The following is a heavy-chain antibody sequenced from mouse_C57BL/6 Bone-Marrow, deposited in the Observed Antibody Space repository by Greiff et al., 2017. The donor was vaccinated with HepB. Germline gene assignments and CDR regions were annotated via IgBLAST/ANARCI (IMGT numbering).Heavy chain of an antibody. Sequence: QVQLQQPGAELVKPGASVKLSCKASGYTFTSYWMHWVKQRPGQGLEWIGMIHPNSGSTNYNEKFKSKATLTVDKSSSTAYMQHSSLTSEDSAVYYCARWVVTYPYAMDYWGKGTSVTVSS. J-gene: IGHJ4*01. CDR2: IHPNSGST. CDR3: ARWVVTYPYAMDY. CDR1: GYTFTSYW. D-gene: IGHD2-3*01. V-gene: IGHV1-64*01.